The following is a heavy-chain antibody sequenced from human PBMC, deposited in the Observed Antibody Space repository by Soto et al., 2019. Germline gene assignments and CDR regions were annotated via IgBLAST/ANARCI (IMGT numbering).Heavy chain of an antibody. J-gene: IGHJ4*01. CDR1: GFSFSDYT. D-gene: IGHD5-12*01. CDR2: ISSSSTYI. CDR3: ATDRGRGIAATIPYHYDY. Sequence: PGGSLRLSCATSGFSFSDYTMNWVRQAPGKGLEWVSFISSSSTYIYYADSVKGRFTISRDNAKKSLYLQMNSLRAEDTAVYYCATDRGRGIAATIPYHYDYWGHGPRVTVSS. V-gene: IGHV3-21*01.